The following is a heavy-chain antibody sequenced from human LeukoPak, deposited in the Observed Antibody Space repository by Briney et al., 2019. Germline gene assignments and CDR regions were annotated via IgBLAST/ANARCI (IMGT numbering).Heavy chain of an antibody. CDR3: ARDRNYYGSGSYLDY. CDR1: GFTFSSYS. Sequence: GGSLRLSCAASGFTFSSYSMNWVRQAPGKGLEWVSSISSSGSTIYYADSVKGRFTISRDNAKNSLYLQMNSLRAEDTAVYYCARDRNYYGSGSYLDYWGQGTLVTVSS. CDR2: ISSSGSTI. J-gene: IGHJ4*02. D-gene: IGHD3-10*01. V-gene: IGHV3-48*04.